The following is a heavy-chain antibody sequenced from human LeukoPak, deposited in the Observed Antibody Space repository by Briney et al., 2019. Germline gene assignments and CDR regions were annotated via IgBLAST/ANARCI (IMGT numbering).Heavy chain of an antibody. CDR2: ISGSGGST. Sequence: RGSLRLSCAASGFTFSSYAMSWVRQAPGMGLDWVSAISGSGGSTYYADSVKGRFTISRDNSKNTLYLQMNSLRAEDTAVYHCAKDYIYGSGSYYFDYWGQGTLVTVSS. D-gene: IGHD3-10*01. CDR3: AKDYIYGSGSYYFDY. CDR1: GFTFSSYA. J-gene: IGHJ4*02. V-gene: IGHV3-23*01.